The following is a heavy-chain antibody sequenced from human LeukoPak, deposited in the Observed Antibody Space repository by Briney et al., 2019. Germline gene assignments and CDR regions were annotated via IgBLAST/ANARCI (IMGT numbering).Heavy chain of an antibody. CDR2: IYTSGST. CDR3: AREKRYYGSGSYYKTHYYYYYMDV. CDR1: GGSISSGSYY. Sequence: SETLSLTCTVSGGSISSGSYYWSWIRQPAGKGLEWIGRIYTSGSTNYNPSLKSRVTISVDTSKNQFSLKLSSVTAADTAVYYCAREKRYYGSGSYYKTHYYYYYMDVWGKGTTVTVSS. V-gene: IGHV4-61*02. D-gene: IGHD3-10*01. J-gene: IGHJ6*03.